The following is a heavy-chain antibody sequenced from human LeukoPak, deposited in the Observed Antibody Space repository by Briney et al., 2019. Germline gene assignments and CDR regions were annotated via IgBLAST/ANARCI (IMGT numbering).Heavy chain of an antibody. CDR2: MRYDGSNK. CDR3: AKDSKRWKTYYYEAGSYYFDY. D-gene: IGHD3-10*01. J-gene: IGHJ4*02. V-gene: IGHV3-30*02. Sequence: GGSLRLSCAAPGFTFSSYGMHWVRQAPGKGLEGVAFMRYDGSNKYYADSVKGRFTISRDNSKNTLYLQMNSLRPEDTAVYYCAKDSKRWKTYYYEAGSYYFDYWGQGTRVTVSS. CDR1: GFTFSSYG.